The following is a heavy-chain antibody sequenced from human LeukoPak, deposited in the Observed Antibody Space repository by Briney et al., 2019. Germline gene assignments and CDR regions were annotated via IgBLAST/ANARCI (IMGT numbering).Heavy chain of an antibody. CDR1: GFTFSSYA. V-gene: IGHV3-23*01. D-gene: IGHD6-13*01. J-gene: IGHJ1*01. CDR3: ANTLYSSSWTEYFQH. Sequence: GGSLRLSCAASGFTFSSYAMSWVRQAPGKGLEWVSAISGSGGSTYYADSVKGRFTISRGNSKNTLYLQMNSLRAEDTAVYYCANTLYSSSWTEYFQHWGQGTLVTVSS. CDR2: ISGSGGST.